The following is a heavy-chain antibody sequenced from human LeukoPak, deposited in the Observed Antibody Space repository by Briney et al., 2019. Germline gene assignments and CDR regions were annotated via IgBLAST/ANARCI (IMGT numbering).Heavy chain of an antibody. CDR2: IYYSGST. CDR1: GGSISTYY. D-gene: IGHD6-13*01. J-gene: IGHJ4*02. CDR3: ARVGLAAAGTTYDY. V-gene: IGHV4-59*01. Sequence: PSETLSLTCTVSGGSISTYYWSWIRQPPGKGLELIGYIYYSGSTNYNPSLKSRVTISADTSKNQFSLKLSSVTAADTAIYYCARVGLAAAGTTYDYWGQGTLVTVSS.